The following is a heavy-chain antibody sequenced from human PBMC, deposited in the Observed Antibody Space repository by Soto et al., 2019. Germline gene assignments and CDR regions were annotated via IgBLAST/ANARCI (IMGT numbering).Heavy chain of an antibody. CDR1: GGTFSSYA. J-gene: IGHJ6*02. D-gene: IGHD6-13*01. V-gene: IGHV1-69*13. CDR3: ARIGCIAAAGTDNYYYGMDV. CDR2: IIPIFGTA. Sequence: SVKVSCKASGGTFSSYAISWVRQAPGQGLEWMGGIIPIFGTANYAQKFQGRVTITADESTSTAYMELSSLRSEDTALYYCARIGCIAAAGTDNYYYGMDVWGQGTTVTVSS.